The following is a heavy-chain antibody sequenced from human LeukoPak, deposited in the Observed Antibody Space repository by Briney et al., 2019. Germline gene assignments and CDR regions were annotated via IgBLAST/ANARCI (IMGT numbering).Heavy chain of an antibody. CDR1: GYTFTGYY. Sequence: ASVRVSCKASGYTFTGYYMHWVRQAPGQGLEWMGWINPNSGGTNYTQKFQGRVTMTRDTSISTAYMELSRLRSDDTAVYYCARAADIVVVVAATPGFDPWGQGTLVTVSS. V-gene: IGHV1-2*02. J-gene: IGHJ5*02. D-gene: IGHD2-15*01. CDR3: ARAADIVVVVAATPGFDP. CDR2: INPNSGGT.